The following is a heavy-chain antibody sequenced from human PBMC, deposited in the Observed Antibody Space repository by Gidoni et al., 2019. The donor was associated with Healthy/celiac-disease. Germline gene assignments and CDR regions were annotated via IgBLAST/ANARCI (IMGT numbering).Heavy chain of an antibody. CDR3: ARVVSSGYYNEFDY. D-gene: IGHD3-22*01. J-gene: IGHJ4*02. CDR1: GYTFTGYY. CDR2: INTNSGGT. V-gene: IGHV1-2*02. Sequence: QVQLVQSGAEVKKPGASVKVSCTASGYTFTGYYMNWVRQAPGQGLEWMGWINTNSGGTTYAQKFQGRVTMTRDTSISTAYMELSRLRSDDTAVYYCARVVSSGYYNEFDYWGQGTLVTVSS.